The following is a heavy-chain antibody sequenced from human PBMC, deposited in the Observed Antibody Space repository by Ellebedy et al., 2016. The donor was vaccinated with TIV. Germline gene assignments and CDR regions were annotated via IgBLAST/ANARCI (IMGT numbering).Heavy chain of an antibody. CDR1: GDRVSSNSAA. CDR2: TYYRSKWYY. Sequence: SQTLSLTCAISGDRVSSNSAAWTLIRQSPSRGLEWLGRTYYRSKWYYESAVSMKSRITINPDTSKNKFSLQLISVTPEDTAMYYCARDDKVGLDALDIWGQGTMVTVSS. D-gene: IGHD5-12*01. CDR3: ARDDKVGLDALDI. J-gene: IGHJ3*02. V-gene: IGHV6-1*01.